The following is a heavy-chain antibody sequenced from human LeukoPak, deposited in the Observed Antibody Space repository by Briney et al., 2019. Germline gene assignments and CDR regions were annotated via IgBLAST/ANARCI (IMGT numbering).Heavy chain of an antibody. D-gene: IGHD2-15*01. V-gene: IGHV3-30-3*01. J-gene: IGHJ4*02. CDR2: ISYDGSNK. CDR3: AKGSGVSCYSAIDY. Sequence: GGSLRLSCAASGFTFSSYAMHWVRQAPGKGLEWVAVISYDGSNKYYADSVKGRFTISRDNSKNTLYLQMNSLRAEDTAVYYCAKGSGVSCYSAIDYWGQGTLVTVSS. CDR1: GFTFSSYA.